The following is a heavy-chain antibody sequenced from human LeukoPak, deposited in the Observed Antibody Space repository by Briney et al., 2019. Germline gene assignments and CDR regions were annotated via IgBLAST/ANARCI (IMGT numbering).Heavy chain of an antibody. Sequence: PSETLSLTCAVYGGSFSGYYWSWIRRPPGKGLERIGEINHSGSTNYNPFLKSRVTISVDTSKNQFSLKLSSVTAADTAVYYCARGRRSGYYPFDYWGQGTLVTVSS. D-gene: IGHD3-3*01. CDR3: ARGRRSGYYPFDY. J-gene: IGHJ4*02. CDR2: INHSGST. CDR1: GGSFSGYY. V-gene: IGHV4-34*01.